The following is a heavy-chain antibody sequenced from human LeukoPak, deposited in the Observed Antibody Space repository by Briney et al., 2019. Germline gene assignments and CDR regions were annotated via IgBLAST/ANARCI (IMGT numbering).Heavy chain of an antibody. Sequence: GASVKVSCKASGYTFTDYYIHWVRQAPGQGLEWMGIINPGGGSTTYAQKFQGRVTMTRDTSTSTVYMELSSLRSEDTAIYYCARGGDNSYFDYWGQGTLVTVSS. CDR3: ARGGDNSYFDY. D-gene: IGHD4-23*01. V-gene: IGHV1-46*01. CDR2: INPGGGST. CDR1: GYTFTDYY. J-gene: IGHJ4*02.